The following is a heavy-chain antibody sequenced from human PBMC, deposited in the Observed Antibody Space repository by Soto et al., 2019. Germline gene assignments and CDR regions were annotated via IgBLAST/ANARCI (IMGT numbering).Heavy chain of an antibody. D-gene: IGHD6-6*01. CDR3: ASEEVAAINFDY. Sequence: SETLSLTCTVSGGSISSSSYYWGWIRQPPGKGLEWIGSIYYSGSTYYNPSLKSRVTISVDTSKNQFSLKLSSVTAADTAVYYCASEEVAAINFDYWGQGTLVTV. V-gene: IGHV4-39*01. CDR1: GGSISSSSYY. CDR2: IYYSGST. J-gene: IGHJ4*02.